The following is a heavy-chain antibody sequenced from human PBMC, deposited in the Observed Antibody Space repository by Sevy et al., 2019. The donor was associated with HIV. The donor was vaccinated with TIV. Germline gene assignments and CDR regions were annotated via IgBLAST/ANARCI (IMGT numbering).Heavy chain of an antibody. Sequence: SLKISRAASGFSFGDYAMHWVRQAPGKGLEWVSGISWNSVSLDYADSVKGRFTISRDNAKNSLFLQMNRLRSEDTALYYCAKDNRPATMSNSSYYYYYGMDVWGQGTTVTVSS. CDR3: AKDNRPATMSNSSYYYYYGMDV. CDR2: ISWNSVSL. CDR1: GFSFGDYA. D-gene: IGHD6-6*01. J-gene: IGHJ6*02. V-gene: IGHV3-9*01.